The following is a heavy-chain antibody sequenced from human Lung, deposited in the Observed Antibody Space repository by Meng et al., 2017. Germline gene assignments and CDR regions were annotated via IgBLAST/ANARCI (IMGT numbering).Heavy chain of an antibody. D-gene: IGHD4-11*01. Sequence: QLQQWGSVRCNLSEAPSPPCVVSGGSISDYYWSLIRQPPGKGLEWIGEINHSGSTNYNPSLESRATISVDTSQNNLSLKLSSVTAADSAVYYCARGPTTMAHDFDYWGKGTLVTVSS. J-gene: IGHJ4*02. V-gene: IGHV4-34*01. CDR1: GGSISDYY. CDR3: ARGPTTMAHDFDY. CDR2: INHSGST.